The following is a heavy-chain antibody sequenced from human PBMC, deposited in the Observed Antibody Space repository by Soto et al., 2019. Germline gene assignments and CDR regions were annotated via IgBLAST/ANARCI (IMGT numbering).Heavy chain of an antibody. V-gene: IGHV4-59*01. CDR2: IYYSGST. CDR1: GGSISSYY. D-gene: IGHD6-19*01. Sequence: SETLSLTCTVSGGSISSYYWSWIRQPPGKGLEWIGYIYYSGSTNYNPSLKSRVTISVDTSKNQFSLKLSSVTAADTAVYYCASWQIRLAVITFDYWYQRPLVTV. CDR3: ASWQIRLAVITFDY. J-gene: IGHJ4*02.